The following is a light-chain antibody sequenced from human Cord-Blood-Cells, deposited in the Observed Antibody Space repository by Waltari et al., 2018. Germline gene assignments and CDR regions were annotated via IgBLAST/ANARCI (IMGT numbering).Light chain of an antibody. CDR3: SSYTSSSTWV. J-gene: IGLJ3*02. Sequence: QSALTQPPSASGSPGQSVTISCTGTSSDVGGYNYVSWYQQHPGKAPKLMIYEVSKRPSGVPDRFSGSKSANTASLTISGLQAEDEADYYCSSYTSSSTWVFGGGTKLTVL. CDR2: EVS. V-gene: IGLV2-8*01. CDR1: SSDVGGYNY.